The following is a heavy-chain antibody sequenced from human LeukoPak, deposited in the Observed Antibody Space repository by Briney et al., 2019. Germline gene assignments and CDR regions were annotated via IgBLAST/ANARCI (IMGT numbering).Heavy chain of an antibody. CDR3: ARVGLSYSGYYYGMDV. J-gene: IGHJ6*02. CDR1: GGSINSYY. D-gene: IGHD3-10*01. Sequence: SETLSLTCTVSGGSINSYYWSWIRQPPGKGLEWIGYIYYSGSTDYSPSLKSRVTISVDTSKNQFSLRLSSVTAADTAVYYCARVGLSYSGYYYGMDVWGQGTTVTVSS. V-gene: IGHV4-59*08. CDR2: IYYSGST.